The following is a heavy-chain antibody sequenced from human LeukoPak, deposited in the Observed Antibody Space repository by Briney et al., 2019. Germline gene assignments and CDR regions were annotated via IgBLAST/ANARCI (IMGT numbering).Heavy chain of an antibody. V-gene: IGHV4-59*01. CDR2: IYYSGST. Sequence: SETLSPTCTVSGGSISSYYWSWIRQPPGKGLEWIGYIYYSGSTNYNPSLKSRVTISVDTSKNQFSLKLSSVTAADTAVYYCARDRIIVGATGNWFDPWGQGTLVTVSS. J-gene: IGHJ5*02. CDR3: ARDRIIVGATGNWFDP. CDR1: GGSISSYY. D-gene: IGHD1-26*01.